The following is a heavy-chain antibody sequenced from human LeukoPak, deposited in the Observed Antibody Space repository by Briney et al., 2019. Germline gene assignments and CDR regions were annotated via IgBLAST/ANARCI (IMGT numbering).Heavy chain of an antibody. D-gene: IGHD2-2*01. CDR2: IKPNSGAT. CDR3: ARVYCSKTSCFDY. CDR1: GYSFTGYY. J-gene: IGHJ4*02. Sequence: ASMKVSCKASGYSFTGYYIHWVRQAPGQGLEWMGWIKPNSGATKYAQKFQGRVTMTRDTSISTAYMELSRLRSDDTAVYYCARVYCSKTSCFDYWGQGTLVTVSS. V-gene: IGHV1-2*02.